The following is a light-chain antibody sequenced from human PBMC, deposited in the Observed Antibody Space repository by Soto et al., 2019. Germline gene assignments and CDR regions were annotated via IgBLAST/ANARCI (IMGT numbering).Light chain of an antibody. CDR1: QSVSSSY. V-gene: IGKV3-20*01. CDR3: QHYGSSLT. J-gene: IGKJ4*01. CDR2: GAS. Sequence: EIVLTQSPGTLSLSPGEGATLSCRASQSVSSSYLAWYQQRPGQAPRLFIYGASRRGTGIPDRFSGSGSGTDFTLTISRLQPEDFAVYYCQHYGSSLTFGGGTKLEIK.